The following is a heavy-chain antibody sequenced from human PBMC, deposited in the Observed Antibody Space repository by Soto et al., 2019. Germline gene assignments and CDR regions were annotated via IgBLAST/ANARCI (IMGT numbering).Heavy chain of an antibody. J-gene: IGHJ6*01. Sequence: LQRLPSAAFGFNFGGHSVSWVRQTQGKGLEWVSYISSSSSTIYYADSVKGRFTISRDNAKNSLYLQMNSLRDEDTAVYYCARGATVALISYYYHGMEVWGQGTTVTVFS. CDR3: ARGATVALISYYYHGMEV. CDR2: ISSSSSTI. D-gene: IGHD4-17*01. V-gene: IGHV3-48*02. CDR1: GFNFGGHS.